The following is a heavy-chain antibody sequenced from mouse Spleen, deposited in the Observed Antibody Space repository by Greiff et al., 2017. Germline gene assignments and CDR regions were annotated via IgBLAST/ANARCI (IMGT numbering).Heavy chain of an antibody. CDR2: IWSDGST. D-gene: IGHD2-3*01. Sequence: VKLMESGPDLVAPSQSLSITCTVSGFSLTSYGVHWVRQPPGKGLEWLVVIWSDGSTTYNSALKSRLSISKDNSKSQVFLKMNSLQTDDTAMYYCARHRYDGYWYLDVWGAGTTVTVSS. CDR1: GFSLTSYG. CDR3: ARHRYDGYWYLDV. V-gene: IGHV2-6-2*01. J-gene: IGHJ1*01.